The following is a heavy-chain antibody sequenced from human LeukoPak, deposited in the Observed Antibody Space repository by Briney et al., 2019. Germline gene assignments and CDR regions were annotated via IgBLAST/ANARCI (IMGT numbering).Heavy chain of an antibody. V-gene: IGHV1-69*05. CDR3: VRDHGDGYIPNWLDP. Sequence: GASVKVSCKASGGTFSSYAISWVRQAPGQGLEWMGRIIPIFGTANYAQKFQGRVTITTDESTSTAYMELSSLRSEDTAVYYCVRDHGDGYIPNWLDPWGQGTLVTVSS. J-gene: IGHJ5*02. D-gene: IGHD5-24*01. CDR2: IIPIFGTA. CDR1: GGTFSSYA.